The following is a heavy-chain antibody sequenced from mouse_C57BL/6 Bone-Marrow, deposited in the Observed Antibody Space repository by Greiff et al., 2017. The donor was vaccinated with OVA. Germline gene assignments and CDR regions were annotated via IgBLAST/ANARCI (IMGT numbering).Heavy chain of an antibody. CDR1: GYTFTSYW. Sequence: QVQLKQPGADLVKPGASVKVSCKASGYTFTSYWMHWVQQRPGQGLEWIGRIHPSDSDTNYTQKFKGKATLTVDKSSSTAYMQLSSLTSEDSAVYYGAIGTTEVAHWDFDVGGTGTTVTVSS. CDR2: IHPSDSDT. V-gene: IGHV1-74*01. D-gene: IGHD1-1*01. J-gene: IGHJ1*03. CDR3: AIGTTEVAHWDFDV.